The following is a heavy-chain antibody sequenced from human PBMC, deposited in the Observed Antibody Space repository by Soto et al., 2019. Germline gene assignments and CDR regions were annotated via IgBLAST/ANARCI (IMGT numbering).Heavy chain of an antibody. Sequence: QDQLLQSGAEVKKPGASVTVSCKASDYSFTNYGITWVRQAPGQGLAGMGWISAFNGNTHYAQKLQCRVTMTTDASTGTAYMALRSLRSDDTAVYYCARDRGVAPPVAGNTHYYYYLDVWGKGTTVTVSS. D-gene: IGHD6-19*01. CDR2: ISAFNGNT. J-gene: IGHJ6*03. V-gene: IGHV1-18*01. CDR3: ARDRGVAPPVAGNTHYYYYLDV. CDR1: DYSFTNYG.